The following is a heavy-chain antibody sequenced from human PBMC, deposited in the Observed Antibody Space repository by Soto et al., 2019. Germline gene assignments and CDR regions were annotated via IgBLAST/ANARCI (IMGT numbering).Heavy chain of an antibody. CDR2: IKQDGSEK. V-gene: IGHV3-7*01. CDR3: ARDCSSTSCYDAFDI. D-gene: IGHD2-2*01. CDR1: GCTFSSYW. J-gene: IGHJ3*02. Sequence: GPLRLFCAAAGCTFSSYWMSWVRQAPGKGLEWVANIKQDGSEKYYVDSVKGRFTISRDNAKNSLYLQMNSLRAEDTAVYYCARDCSSTSCYDAFDIWGQGTMVTVSS.